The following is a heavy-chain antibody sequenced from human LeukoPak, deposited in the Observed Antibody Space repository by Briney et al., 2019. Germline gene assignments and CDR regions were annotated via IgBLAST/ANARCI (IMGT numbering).Heavy chain of an antibody. Sequence: SQTLSLTCAISGDSVSNKNAAWDWIRQSPSRGLEWLGRTYYRSKWYNDYAVSVESRISINPDTTKNQFSLQLNSVTPEDTAVYYCARDVFASQLHWFDPWGQGTLVTVSS. CDR2: TYYRSKWYN. V-gene: IGHV6-1*01. D-gene: IGHD5-18*01. CDR3: ARDVFASQLHWFDP. CDR1: GDSVSNKNAA. J-gene: IGHJ5*02.